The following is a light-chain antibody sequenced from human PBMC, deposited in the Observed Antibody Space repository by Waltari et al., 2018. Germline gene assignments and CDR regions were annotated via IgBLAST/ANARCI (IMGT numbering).Light chain of an antibody. J-gene: IGLJ3*02. Sequence: QLVLTQSPSASASLGASVKLTCTLSSGHSSYAIAWHQKQQEKGPRYLMKLNSDGSHSKGDGIPDRFSGSSSGAERYLTISSLQSEDEADYYCQTWGTGPWVFGGGTKLTVL. V-gene: IGLV4-69*01. CDR1: SGHSSYA. CDR2: LNSDGSH. CDR3: QTWGTGPWV.